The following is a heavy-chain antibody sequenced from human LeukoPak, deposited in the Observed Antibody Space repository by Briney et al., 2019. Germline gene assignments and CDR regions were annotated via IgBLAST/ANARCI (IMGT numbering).Heavy chain of an antibody. J-gene: IGHJ4*02. V-gene: IGHV1-46*01. Sequence: GASVKVSCKASGYTFTSYYMHWVRQAPGQGLEWMGIINPSGGSTSYAQKFQGRVTMTRDMSTSTVYMELSSLRSEDTAVYYCAKNGDSERWLQPKFVTHWGQGTLVTVSS. CDR2: INPSGGST. D-gene: IGHD5-24*01. CDR1: GYTFTSYY. CDR3: AKNGDSERWLQPKFVTH.